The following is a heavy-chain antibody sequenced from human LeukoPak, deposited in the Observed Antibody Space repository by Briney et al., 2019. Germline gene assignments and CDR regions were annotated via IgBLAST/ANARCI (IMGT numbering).Heavy chain of an antibody. V-gene: IGHV3-48*01. J-gene: IGHJ4*01. CDR1: GFTLSSYG. CDR2: IGISSGNT. Sequence: GGSLRLSCAAPGFTLSSYGMHWVRQATGKGLEWISYIGISSGNTKYADSVKGRFTISRDKARNSLYLQMNSLRVEDTAMYYCARDHRYAFDNWGHGTLVTVSS. CDR3: ARDHRYAFDN. D-gene: IGHD5-12*01.